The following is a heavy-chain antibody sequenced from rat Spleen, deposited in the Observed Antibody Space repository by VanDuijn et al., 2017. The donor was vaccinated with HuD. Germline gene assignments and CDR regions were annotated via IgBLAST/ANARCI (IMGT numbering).Heavy chain of an antibody. V-gene: IGHV5-36*01. J-gene: IGHJ2*01. D-gene: IGHD1-5*01. Sequence: EVKLVESGGGLVQPGGSLKLSCATSGFTFDDYGMAWVRQTPKNGLEWVASINWSGSSTYYPDNMKGRFTISRDNAKNALYLQMNNLRSEDTAIYYCTRDSMGTTDYWGQGVMVTVSS. CDR2: INWSGSST. CDR1: GFTFDDYG. CDR3: TRDSMGTTDY.